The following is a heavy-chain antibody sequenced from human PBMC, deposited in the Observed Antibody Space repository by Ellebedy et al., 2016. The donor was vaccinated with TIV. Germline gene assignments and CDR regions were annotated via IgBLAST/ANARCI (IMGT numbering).Heavy chain of an antibody. CDR2: IYYSGST. CDR1: GGSISSGAFY. V-gene: IGHV4-31*03. Sequence: MPSETLSLTCTVSGGSISSGAFYWTWIRQQPGKSLEWIGNIYYSGSTYYRPSLKTRVTIALDTSNNQFSLRLNSVTAAATAVYYCARDEGGSGSLSYWGQGSLVTVSS. D-gene: IGHD3-10*01. J-gene: IGHJ4*02. CDR3: ARDEGGSGSLSY.